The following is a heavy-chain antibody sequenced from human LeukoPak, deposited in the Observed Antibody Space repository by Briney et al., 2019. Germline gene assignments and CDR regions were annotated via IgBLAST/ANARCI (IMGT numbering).Heavy chain of an antibody. CDR3: ARHIGGSYPYFDY. D-gene: IGHD1-26*01. V-gene: IGHV4-39*01. CDR2: IYYSGST. J-gene: IGHJ4*02. Sequence: SETLSLTCTVSGGSISSSSYYWGWIRQPPGKGLEWIGSIYYSGSTYYNPSLKSRVTISVDTSKNQFSLKLSSVTAADTAVYYCARHIGGSYPYFDYWGQGTLVTVSS. CDR1: GGSISSSSYY.